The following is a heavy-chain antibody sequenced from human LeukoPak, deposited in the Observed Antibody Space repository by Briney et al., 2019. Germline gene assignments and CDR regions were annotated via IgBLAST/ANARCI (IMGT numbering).Heavy chain of an antibody. D-gene: IGHD3-22*01. CDR3: ARAPYYYDSSGYYPSDAFDI. Sequence: GGSLRLSCAASGFTFSSYSMNWVRQAPGKGLEWVSYISSSSSTIYYADSVKGRFTISRDNAKNSLYLQMNSLRAEDTAVYYCARAPYYYDSSGYYPSDAFDIWGQGTMVTVSS. J-gene: IGHJ3*02. V-gene: IGHV3-48*04. CDR2: ISSSSSTI. CDR1: GFTFSSYS.